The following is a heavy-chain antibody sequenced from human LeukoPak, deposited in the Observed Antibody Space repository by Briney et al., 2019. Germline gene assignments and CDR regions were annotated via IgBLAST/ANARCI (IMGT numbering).Heavy chain of an antibody. Sequence: PGGSLRLSCAASGFTFSSYGMHWVRQAPGKGLEWVAVIWYDGSNQCYADSVKGRFTISRDNSRNTLYLQMNSLRAEDTAVYYCARDYQGVTTGDYWGQGTLVTVSS. CDR3: ARDYQGVTTGDY. CDR2: IWYDGSNQ. J-gene: IGHJ4*02. D-gene: IGHD4-17*01. CDR1: GFTFSSYG. V-gene: IGHV3-33*08.